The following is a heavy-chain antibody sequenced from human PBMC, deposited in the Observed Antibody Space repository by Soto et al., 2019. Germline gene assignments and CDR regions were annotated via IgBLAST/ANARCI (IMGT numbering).Heavy chain of an antibody. V-gene: IGHV1-2*04. CDR2: INSNSGAT. CDR3: GGEPCSGGSCYFDY. Sequence: QVQLVQSGAEVKKPGASVKVSCKASGYTFTGYYMHWVRQAPGQGLEWMGWINSNSGATNYAQKFQGWVTMTSDTTISAAYMERSRMSSDNTALYCCGGEPCSGGSCYFDYWGQGTLVTVSS. J-gene: IGHJ4*02. D-gene: IGHD2-15*01. CDR1: GYTFTGYY.